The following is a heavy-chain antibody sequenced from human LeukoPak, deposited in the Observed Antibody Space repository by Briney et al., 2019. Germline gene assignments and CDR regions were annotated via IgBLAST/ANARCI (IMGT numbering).Heavy chain of an antibody. CDR2: ILSDGSKE. Sequence: GGSLRLSCAASGFTFSSYGMHWVRQAPGKGLEWVAVILSDGSKEFYTDSVKGRFTISRDNSKNTLYLQVNSLRPEDTAVYYCAKGGSTSRHPYYFDYWGQGILVTVSS. V-gene: IGHV3-30*02. CDR3: AKGGSTSRHPYYFDY. J-gene: IGHJ4*02. D-gene: IGHD2-2*01. CDR1: GFTFSSYG.